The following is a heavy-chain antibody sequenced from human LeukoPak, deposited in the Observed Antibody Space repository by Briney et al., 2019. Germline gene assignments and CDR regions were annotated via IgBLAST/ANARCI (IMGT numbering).Heavy chain of an antibody. Sequence: ASVKVSCKVPGYTLTELSMHWVRQAPGKGLEWMGGFDPEDGETIYAQKFQGRVTMTEDTSTDTAYMELSSLRSEDTAVFYCASYSNLRPDAFDIWGQGTMVTVSS. CDR3: ASYSNLRPDAFDI. CDR2: FDPEDGET. V-gene: IGHV1-24*01. D-gene: IGHD2/OR15-2a*01. CDR1: GYTLTELS. J-gene: IGHJ3*02.